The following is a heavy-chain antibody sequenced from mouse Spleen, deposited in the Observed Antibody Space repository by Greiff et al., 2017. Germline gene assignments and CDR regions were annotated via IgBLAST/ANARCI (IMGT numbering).Heavy chain of an antibody. CDR3: ASETIYYGDYGDYFDY. V-gene: IGHV1-72*01. J-gene: IGHJ2*01. Sequence: QVQLQQSGAELVKPGASVKLSCKASGYTFTSYWMHWVKQRPGRGLEWIGRIDPNSGGTKYNEKFKSKATLTVDKPSSTAYMQLSSLTSEDSAVYYCASETIYYGDYGDYFDYWGQGTTLTVSS. D-gene: IGHD2-13*01. CDR2: IDPNSGGT. CDR1: GYTFTSYW.